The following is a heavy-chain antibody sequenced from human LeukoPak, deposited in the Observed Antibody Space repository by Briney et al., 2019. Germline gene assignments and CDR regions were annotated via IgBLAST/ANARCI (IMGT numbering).Heavy chain of an antibody. D-gene: IGHD2-21*01. CDR1: GFTFSSYA. J-gene: IGHJ4*02. Sequence: GGSLRLSCAASGFTFSSYAMSWVRQAPGKGLGWVSAISGSGGSTYYADSVKGRFTISRDNSKNTLYLQMNSLRAEDTAVYCCAKDRSLVVVIAILFDYWGQGTLVTVSS. V-gene: IGHV3-23*01. CDR2: ISGSGGST. CDR3: AKDRSLVVVIAILFDY.